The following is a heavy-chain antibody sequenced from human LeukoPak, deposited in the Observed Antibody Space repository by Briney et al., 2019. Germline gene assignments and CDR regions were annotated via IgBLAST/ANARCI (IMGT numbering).Heavy chain of an antibody. J-gene: IGHJ5*02. CDR1: GFTFDDYA. D-gene: IGHD6-13*01. V-gene: IGHV3-9*01. CDR3: AKDAEAAAGNNWFDP. Sequence: PGGSLRLSCAASGFTFDDYAMHWVRQAPGKGLEWVSGISWNSGSIGYADSVKGRFTISRDNANNSLYLQTNRLRAEDTALYYCAKDAEAAAGNNWFDPWGQGTLVTVSS. CDR2: ISWNSGSI.